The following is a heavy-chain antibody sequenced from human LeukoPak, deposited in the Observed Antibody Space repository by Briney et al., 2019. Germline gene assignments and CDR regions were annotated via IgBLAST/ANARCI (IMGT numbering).Heavy chain of an antibody. CDR2: VFYTGST. CDR1: GGSISGNY. J-gene: IGHJ4*02. V-gene: IGHV4-59*01. CDR3: ARAVAVAGTFKFEF. D-gene: IGHD6-19*01. Sequence: SETLSLTCTVSGGSISGNYWTWIRQPPGKGLDYIGHVFYTGSTNYSPSLKSRVTISIDTSKSHFSLKLTSVTAADTAVYYCARAVAVAGTFKFEFWGQGTLVTVSS.